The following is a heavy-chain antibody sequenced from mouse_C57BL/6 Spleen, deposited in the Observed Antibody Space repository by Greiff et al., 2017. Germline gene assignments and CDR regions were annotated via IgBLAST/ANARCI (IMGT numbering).Heavy chain of an antibody. CDR1: GYTFTNYW. D-gene: IGHD2-5*01. V-gene: IGHV1-63*01. Sequence: VQLQQSGAELVRPGTSVKMSCKASGYTFTNYWIGWAKQRPGHGLEWIGDIYPGGGYTNYNEKFKGKATLTADKSSSTASLHFSSLTSEDSAIYYGARRDYSNYRYAMDYWGQGTSVTVSS. CDR3: ARRDYSNYRYAMDY. CDR2: IYPGGGYT. J-gene: IGHJ4*01.